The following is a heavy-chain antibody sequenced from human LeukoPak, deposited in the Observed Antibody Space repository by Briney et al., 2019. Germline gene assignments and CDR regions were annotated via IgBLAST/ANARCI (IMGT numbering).Heavy chain of an antibody. CDR2: INHSGST. D-gene: IGHD1-1*01. Sequence: PSETLSLTCAVYGGSFSGYYWSWIRQPPGKGLEWIGEINHSGSTNYNPSLKSRVTISVDTSKNQFSLKLSSVTAADTAVYYCARYTYLQLERHNWFDPWGQGTLVTVSS. V-gene: IGHV4-34*01. J-gene: IGHJ5*02. CDR3: ARYTYLQLERHNWFDP. CDR1: GGSFSGYY.